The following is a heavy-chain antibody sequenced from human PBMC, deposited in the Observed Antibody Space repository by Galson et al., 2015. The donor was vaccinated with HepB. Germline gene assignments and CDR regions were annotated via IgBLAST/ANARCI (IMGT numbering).Heavy chain of an antibody. CDR1: GFSPSTARMG. D-gene: IGHD5-12*01. CDR3: AHRPPGGYDRFDY. Sequence: PALVKPTQTLTLTCTVSGFSPSTARMGVGGIRQPPGKALEWLALIYLNDDKSYSSSLMSRLTITKGTSKNYVVLTMTNMDPVDTATYYCAHRPPGGYDRFDYWGQGTLVTVSS. J-gene: IGHJ4*02. CDR2: IYLNDDK. V-gene: IGHV2-5*01.